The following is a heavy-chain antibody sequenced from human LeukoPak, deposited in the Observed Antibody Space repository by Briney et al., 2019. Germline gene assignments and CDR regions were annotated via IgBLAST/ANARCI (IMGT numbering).Heavy chain of an antibody. CDR1: GDSISRYY. V-gene: IGHV4-59*01. CDR2: ITYTGST. J-gene: IGHJ4*02. D-gene: IGHD3-3*02. Sequence: PSETLSLTCTVSGDSISRYYWSWIRQPPGKGLEWLGYITYTGSTNYNPSLKSRVTISIDTSKMQFSLRVNSVTAADTAVYFCAASIWRTFIDYWGQGSLLTVSS. CDR3: AASIWRTFIDY.